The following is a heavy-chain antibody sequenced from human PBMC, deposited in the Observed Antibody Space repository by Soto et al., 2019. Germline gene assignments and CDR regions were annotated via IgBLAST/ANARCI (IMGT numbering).Heavy chain of an antibody. J-gene: IGHJ5*02. CDR1: GGSISGYY. V-gene: IGHV4-59*01. Sequence: SETLSLTCTVSGGSISGYYWSWIRQPPGKGLEWIGYMYNTGSTVYNPSFKSRVTISVDTSKNQFSLKLNSVTAADTAVYYCARDLYCSGGSCSFAPWGQGTLATVSS. D-gene: IGHD2-15*01. CDR3: ARDLYCSGGSCSFAP. CDR2: MYNTGST.